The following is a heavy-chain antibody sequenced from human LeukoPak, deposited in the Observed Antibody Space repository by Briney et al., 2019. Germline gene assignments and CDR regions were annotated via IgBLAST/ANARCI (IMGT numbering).Heavy chain of an antibody. Sequence: GESLRLSCAASGFIFRNFGISWVRQSPEKGLEWVSSISGSGGSTYYADSVRGRFTISRDNSRNTLYLQMNSLRAEDTAVYYCARDLIVGGNHDAFDIWGQGTMVTVSS. J-gene: IGHJ3*02. CDR2: ISGSGGST. CDR1: GFIFRNFG. D-gene: IGHD1-26*01. V-gene: IGHV3-23*01. CDR3: ARDLIVGGNHDAFDI.